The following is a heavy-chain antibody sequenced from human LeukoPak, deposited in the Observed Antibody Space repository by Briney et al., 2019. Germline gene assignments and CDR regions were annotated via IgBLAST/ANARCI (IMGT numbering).Heavy chain of an antibody. V-gene: IGHV1-69*01. J-gene: IGHJ4*02. CDR2: IIPIFGTA. CDR1: GGTFSSYA. D-gene: IGHD2-2*01. CDR3: ARDSPSSTSWGY. Sequence: SVKVSCKASGGTFSSYAISWVRQAPGQGLEWMGGIIPIFGTANYAQKFQGRVTITADESTSTAYMELSSLRAEDTAVYYCARDSPSSTSWGYWGQGTLVTVSS.